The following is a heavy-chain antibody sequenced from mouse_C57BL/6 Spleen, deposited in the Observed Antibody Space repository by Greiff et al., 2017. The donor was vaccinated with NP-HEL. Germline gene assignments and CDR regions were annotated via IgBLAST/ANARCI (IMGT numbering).Heavy chain of an antibody. CDR1: GYTFTSYW. CDR3: AREGVITTVVANAMDY. CDR2: IHPNSGST. D-gene: IGHD1-1*01. J-gene: IGHJ4*01. V-gene: IGHV1-64*01. Sequence: VQLQQPGAELVKPGASVKLSCKASGYTFTSYWMHWVKQRPGQGLEWIGMIHPNSGSTNYNEKFKSKATLTVDKSSSTAYMQLSSLTSEDSAVYYCAREGVITTVVANAMDYWGQGTSVTVSS.